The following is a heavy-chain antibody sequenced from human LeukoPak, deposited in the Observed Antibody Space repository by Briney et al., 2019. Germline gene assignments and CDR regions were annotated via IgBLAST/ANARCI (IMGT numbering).Heavy chain of an antibody. J-gene: IGHJ4*02. Sequence: GGSLRLSCAASGFTFSTYSMNWVRQAPGKGLEWVSSISSSSSYIYYADSVKGRFTISRGNAKNSLYVQMSSLRAEDTAVYYCARGPDFWSGYFPYYLDYWGQGTLVTVSS. CDR2: ISSSSSYI. V-gene: IGHV3-21*01. CDR3: ARGPDFWSGYFPYYLDY. D-gene: IGHD3-3*01. CDR1: GFTFSTYS.